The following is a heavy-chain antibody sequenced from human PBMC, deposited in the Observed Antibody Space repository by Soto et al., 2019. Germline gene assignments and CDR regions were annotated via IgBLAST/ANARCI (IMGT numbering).Heavy chain of an antibody. CDR2: GYYSGST. D-gene: IGHD1-1*01. CDR1: GGSISGSSYY. Sequence: QLQLQESGPGLVKPSETLSLTCTVSGGSISGSSYYWGWIRQPPGKGLEWIGSGYYSGSTFYNPSLKSRVTISVDTSKNQFSLRLSSVTAADAAVYYCARIYRNNWNNWFDPWGQGTLVTVSS. CDR3: ARIYRNNWNNWFDP. V-gene: IGHV4-39*01. J-gene: IGHJ5*02.